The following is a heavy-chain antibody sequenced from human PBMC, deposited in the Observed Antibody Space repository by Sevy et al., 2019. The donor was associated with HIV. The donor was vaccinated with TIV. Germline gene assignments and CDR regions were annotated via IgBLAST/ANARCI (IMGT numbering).Heavy chain of an antibody. Sequence: GGSLRLSCAASGFTFSSYAMHWVRQAPGKGLEWVAVISYDGSNKYYADSVKGRFTISRDNSKNTRYLQMNSLRAEDTAVYYCARCRSITMVRGVIGTNDAFDIWGQGTMVTVSS. V-gene: IGHV3-30-3*01. CDR3: ARCRSITMVRGVIGTNDAFDI. J-gene: IGHJ3*02. CDR2: ISYDGSNK. CDR1: GFTFSSYA. D-gene: IGHD3-10*01.